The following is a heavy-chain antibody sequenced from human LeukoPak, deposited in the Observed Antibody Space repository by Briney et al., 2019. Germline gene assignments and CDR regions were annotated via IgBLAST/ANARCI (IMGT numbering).Heavy chain of an antibody. D-gene: IGHD3-16*02. CDR1: GFTFSSYA. CDR2: ISGSGGST. J-gene: IGHJ3*02. V-gene: IGHV3-23*01. CDR3: AKDLARGGYSFGEVIVSDAFDI. Sequence: GGSLRLSCAASGFTFSSYAMSWVRQAPGKGLEWVSAISGSGGSTYYADSVKGRFTISRDNSKNTLYLQMNSLRAEDTAVYYCAKDLARGGYSFGEVIVSDAFDIWGQGTTVTVSS.